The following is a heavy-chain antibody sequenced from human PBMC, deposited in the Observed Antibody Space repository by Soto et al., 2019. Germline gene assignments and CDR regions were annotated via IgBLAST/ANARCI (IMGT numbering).Heavy chain of an antibody. CDR3: TTSHAGELNN. J-gene: IGHJ4*02. Sequence: QVQLQESGPGLVKPSGTLSLTCAVSGGSISSSSWWTWVRQSPGKGLEWSGEIFESGATNYNPSLKSRLTMSVDKSKNQFSLNLSSLTAADTAVYFCTTSHAGELNNWGQGTLVTVSS. CDR2: IFESGAT. V-gene: IGHV4-4*02. D-gene: IGHD1-7*01. CDR1: GGSISSSSW.